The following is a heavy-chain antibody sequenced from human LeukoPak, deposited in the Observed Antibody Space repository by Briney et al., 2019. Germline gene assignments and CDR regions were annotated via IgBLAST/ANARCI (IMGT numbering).Heavy chain of an antibody. CDR1: GFTFSNYA. V-gene: IGHV3-23*01. D-gene: IGHD2-21*01. J-gene: IGHJ4*02. CDR2: ISGSGVST. Sequence: GGSLRLSCAASGFTFSNYAMTWVRQTPGKGLEWVSTISGSGVSTYYGDSVKGRFTTSRDNSKNTLYLQMNSLRAEDTAVYYCAKRFCGAVTCNPPDYWGQGTLVTVSS. CDR3: AKRFCGAVTCNPPDY.